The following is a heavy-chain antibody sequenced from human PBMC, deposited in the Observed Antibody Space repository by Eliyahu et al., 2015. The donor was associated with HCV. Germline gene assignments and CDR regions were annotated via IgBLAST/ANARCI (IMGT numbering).Heavy chain of an antibody. D-gene: IGHD2-21*02. J-gene: IGHJ5*02. CDR3: ARDLRTGGGDGNWFDP. V-gene: IGHV3-11*01. CDR2: ISSSXSTI. CDR1: GFXFSXYY. Sequence: QVQLVESGGGLVKPGGSLRLSCAASGFXFSXYYMXWIRQAPGKGLEWVSYISSSXSTIYYADSVKGRFTISRDNAKNSLYLQMNSLRAEDTAVYYCARDLRTGGGDGNWFDPWGQGTLVTVSS.